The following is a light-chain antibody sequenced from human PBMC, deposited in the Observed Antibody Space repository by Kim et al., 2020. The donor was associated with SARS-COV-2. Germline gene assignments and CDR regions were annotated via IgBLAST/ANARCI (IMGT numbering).Light chain of an antibody. J-gene: IGLJ3*02. V-gene: IGLV2-8*01. CDR2: EVT. CDR3: SSYAGSNNLV. Sequence: GQSVTISCTGTSSDVGGYNYVSWYQQHPGKAPKIMIYEVTKRPSGVPDRFSGSKSGNTASLTVSRLQTEDEADYFCSSYAGSNNLVFGGGTQLTVL. CDR1: SSDVGGYNY.